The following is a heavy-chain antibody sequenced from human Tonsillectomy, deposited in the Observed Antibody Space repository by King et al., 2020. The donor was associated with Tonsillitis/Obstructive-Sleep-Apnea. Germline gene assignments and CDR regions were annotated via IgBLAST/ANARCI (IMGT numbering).Heavy chain of an antibody. CDR1: GFTFSSYA. J-gene: IGHJ6*03. Sequence: VQLVESGGGLVQPGGSLRLSCAASGFTFSSYAMSWVRQAPGRGLKWVSAISVSGGSTYYADSVKGRFTISRDNSKNTLSLQMNSLKAEDTAVYYCARAPPAILYYYMAVWGKGTTGTVSS. CDR3: ARAPPAILYYYMAV. V-gene: IGHV3-23*04. CDR2: ISVSGGST.